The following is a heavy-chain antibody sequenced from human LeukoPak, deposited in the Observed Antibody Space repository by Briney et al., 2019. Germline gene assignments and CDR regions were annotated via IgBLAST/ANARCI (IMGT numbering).Heavy chain of an antibody. J-gene: IGHJ4*02. D-gene: IGHD4-17*01. CDR3: ARGRSFGELGVY. CDR2: INHNSGGT. Sequence: GASVKVSCKASGYTFTGYYMHWVRQAPGQGLEWMGWINHNSGGTNYAQTFQGRVTMTSDTSISTAYMELSRLTSDDTAVYYCARGRSFGELGVYWGQGNLLTVSS. CDR1: GYTFTGYY. V-gene: IGHV1-2*02.